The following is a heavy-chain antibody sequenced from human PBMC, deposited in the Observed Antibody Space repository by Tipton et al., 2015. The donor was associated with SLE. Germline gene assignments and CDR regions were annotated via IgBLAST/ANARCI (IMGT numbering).Heavy chain of an antibody. CDR3: TRGVGARGSNLDY. V-gene: IGHV4-34*01. CDR1: GDSISSYH. CDR2: INHSGST. J-gene: IGHJ4*02. Sequence: TLSLTCTVSGDSISSYHWSWIRQPPGEGLEWIGEINHSGSTNYNPSLKSRVTISVDTSKNQFSLKLSSVTAADTAVYYCTRGVGARGSNLDYWGQGSLVTVSP. D-gene: IGHD1-26*01.